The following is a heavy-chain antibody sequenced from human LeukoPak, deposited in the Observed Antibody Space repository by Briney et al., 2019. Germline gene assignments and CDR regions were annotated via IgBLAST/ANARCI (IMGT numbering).Heavy chain of an antibody. J-gene: IGHJ4*02. V-gene: IGHV4-59*01. CDR2: IYYTGSA. CDR3: ASYSYYYDSSGYFDY. CDR1: GGSISNFY. Sequence: SETLSLTCTVSGGSISNFYWSWPRQPPGKGLEWLGYIYYTGSATYNPSLKSRVTISVDTSKNQFSLKLSSVTAADTAVYYCASYSYYYDSSGYFDYWGQGTLVTVSS. D-gene: IGHD3-22*01.